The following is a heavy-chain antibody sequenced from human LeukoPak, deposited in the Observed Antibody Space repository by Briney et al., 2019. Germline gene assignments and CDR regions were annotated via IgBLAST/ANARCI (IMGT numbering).Heavy chain of an antibody. CDR2: INPSGGST. Sequence: VASVKVSCKASGYTFTSYYMHWVRQAPGQGLEWMGIINPSGGSTSYAQKFQGRVTMTRDTSTSTVYMELSSLRSEDTAVYYCARDPSGSYYTLIFDYRGQGTLVTVSS. J-gene: IGHJ4*02. CDR3: ARDPSGSYYTLIFDY. D-gene: IGHD1-26*01. V-gene: IGHV1-46*01. CDR1: GYTFTSYY.